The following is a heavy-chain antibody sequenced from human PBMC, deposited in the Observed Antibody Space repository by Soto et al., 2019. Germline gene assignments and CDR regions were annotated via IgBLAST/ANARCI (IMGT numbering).Heavy chain of an antibody. J-gene: IGHJ4*02. CDR3: ARASMVRGVITTWFDY. CDR2: MNPNSGNT. D-gene: IGHD3-10*01. CDR1: GYTFTSYD. V-gene: IGHV1-8*01. Sequence: ASVKVSCKASGYTFTSYDINWVRQATGQGLEWMGWMNPNSGNTGYAQKFQGRVTMTRNTSISTACIELSSLRSEDTAVYYCARASMVRGVITTWFDYWGQGTLVTVSS.